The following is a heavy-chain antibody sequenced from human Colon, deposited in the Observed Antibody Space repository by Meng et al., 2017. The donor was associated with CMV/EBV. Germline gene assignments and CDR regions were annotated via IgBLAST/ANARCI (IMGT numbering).Heavy chain of an antibody. J-gene: IGHJ4*02. V-gene: IGHV3-21*01. Sequence: GGSLRLSCAASGFTVSSNHMSWVRQAPGKGLEWVSSITGSSSYMYYADSVKGRFTISRDNAKNSLYLQMNSLRAEDTAVYYCARDPGDGSDWGQGTLVTVSS. CDR1: GFTVSSNH. CDR2: ITGSSSYM. CDR3: ARDPGDGSD. D-gene: IGHD2-15*01.